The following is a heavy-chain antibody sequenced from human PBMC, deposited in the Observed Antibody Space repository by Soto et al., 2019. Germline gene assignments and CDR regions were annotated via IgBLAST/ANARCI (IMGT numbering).Heavy chain of an antibody. CDR3: ARHSSNITGTFDY. D-gene: IGHD1-20*01. V-gene: IGHV4-39*01. CDR2: IYYSGST. J-gene: IGHJ4*02. Sequence: SETLSLTCTVSGGSISSSSYYWGWIRQPPGKGLEWIGSIYYSGSTYYNPSLKSRVTISVDTSKNQFSLKLSSVTAADTAVYYCARHSSNITGTFDYWGQGTLVTVSS. CDR1: GGSISSSSYY.